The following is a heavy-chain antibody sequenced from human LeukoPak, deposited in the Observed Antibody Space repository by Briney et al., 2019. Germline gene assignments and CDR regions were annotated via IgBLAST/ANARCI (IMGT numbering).Heavy chain of an antibody. Sequence: GGSLRLSCATSGFTFGIHYMSWVRQAPGRGPEWISYISGNGGDIAYADSVKGRFTISRDNSKNTLYLQMNSLRAEDTAVYYCAKDGTMIVAGDVWSLEVYYFDYWGQGTLVTVSS. CDR3: AKDGTMIVAGDVWSLEVYYFDY. CDR1: GFTFGIHY. J-gene: IGHJ4*02. V-gene: IGHV3-23*01. D-gene: IGHD3-22*01. CDR2: ISGNGGDI.